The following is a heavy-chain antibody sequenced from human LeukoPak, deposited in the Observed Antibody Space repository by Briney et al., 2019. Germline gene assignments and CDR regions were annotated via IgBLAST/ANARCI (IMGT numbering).Heavy chain of an antibody. J-gene: IGHJ4*02. Sequence: GGSLRLSCAASEFTFSSYGMRWVRQAPRKVLESVSGISNSGGDTYYAGSVKGRFTISRDNSKNMLYLQMNSLRADDTAVYYCAKGHLSILFPFDNWGQGTLVTVSS. D-gene: IGHD2-21*01. V-gene: IGHV3-23*01. CDR3: AKGHLSILFPFDN. CDR1: EFTFSSYG. CDR2: ISNSGGDT.